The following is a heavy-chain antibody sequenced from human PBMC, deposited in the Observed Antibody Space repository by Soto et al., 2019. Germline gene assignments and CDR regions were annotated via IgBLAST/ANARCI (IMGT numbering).Heavy chain of an antibody. CDR3: ARQSRGVLTSDNWFDP. J-gene: IGHJ5*02. CDR1: GGSINKSSYY. D-gene: IGHD3-10*01. V-gene: IGHV4-39*01. CDR2: VFYGGST. Sequence: QLQLQESGPGLVKPSETLSLTCTVSGGSINKSSYYWGWIRQSPGKGLEWIANVFYGGSTYYNPSLKSRVTISVDTSKNQFSLKMSSVTAAATALYYCARQSRGVLTSDNWFDPWGQGTLVTVSS.